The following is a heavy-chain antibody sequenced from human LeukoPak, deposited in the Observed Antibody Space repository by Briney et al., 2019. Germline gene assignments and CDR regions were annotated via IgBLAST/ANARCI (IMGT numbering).Heavy chain of an antibody. CDR1: GYTFTSYD. J-gene: IGHJ6*03. Sequence: ASVKVSCKASGYTFTSYDINWVRQATGQGLEWMGWMNPNSGNTGYAQKFQGRVTMTRNTSISTAYMELSSLRSEDTAVYYCARVMSSGSYTSSGYYYYMDVWGKGTTVTISS. CDR3: ARVMSSGSYTSSGYYYYMDV. V-gene: IGHV1-8*01. CDR2: MNPNSGNT. D-gene: IGHD3-10*01.